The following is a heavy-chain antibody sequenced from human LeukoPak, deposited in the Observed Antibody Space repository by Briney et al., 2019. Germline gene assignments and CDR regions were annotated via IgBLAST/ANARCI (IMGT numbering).Heavy chain of an antibody. Sequence: ASVKVSCKASGYTFTSYGISWVRQAPGQGLEWMGWISAYNGNTNYAQKLQGRVTMTTDTSTSTAYMELRSLRSDDTAVYYRARTYSSSFRNAFDIWGQGTMVTVSS. CDR1: GYTFTSYG. J-gene: IGHJ3*02. D-gene: IGHD6-6*01. CDR3: ARTYSSSFRNAFDI. V-gene: IGHV1-18*01. CDR2: ISAYNGNT.